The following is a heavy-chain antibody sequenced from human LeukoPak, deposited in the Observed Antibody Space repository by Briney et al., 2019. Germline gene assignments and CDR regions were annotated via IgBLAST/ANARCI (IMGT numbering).Heavy chain of an antibody. CDR1: GYTFTSNG. D-gene: IGHD2-2*01. Sequence: SVKVSCKASGYTFTSNGISWVRQAPGQGLEWMGGIIPIFGTANYAQKFQGRVTITTDESTSTAYMELSSLRSEDTAVYYCARDHCSSTSCFNWFDPWGQGTLVTVSS. J-gene: IGHJ5*02. CDR3: ARDHCSSTSCFNWFDP. CDR2: IIPIFGTA. V-gene: IGHV1-69*05.